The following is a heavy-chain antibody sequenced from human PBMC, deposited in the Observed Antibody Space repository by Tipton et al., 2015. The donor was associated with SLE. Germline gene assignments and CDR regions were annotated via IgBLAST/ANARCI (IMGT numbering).Heavy chain of an antibody. D-gene: IGHD3-22*01. J-gene: IGHJ1*01. CDR2: IRSKAYGGTT. CDR1: GGSISSYY. V-gene: IGHV3-49*03. CDR3: TRDPVVVITPEYFQH. Sequence: LSLTCTVSGGSISSYYWSWIRQPPGKGLEWVGFIRSKAYGGTTEYAASVKGRFTISRDDSKSIAYLQMNSLKTEDTAVYYCTRDPVVVITPEYFQHWGQGTLVTVSS.